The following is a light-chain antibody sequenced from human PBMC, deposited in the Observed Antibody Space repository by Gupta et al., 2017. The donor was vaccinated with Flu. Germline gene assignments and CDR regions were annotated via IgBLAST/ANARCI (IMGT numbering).Light chain of an antibody. V-gene: IGLV7-43*01. J-gene: IGLJ3*02. CDR2: SAT. CDR3: LLYYPGTWV. CDR1: TGAVTGTYY. Sequence: HIVVTEELSLVVSSGGTVTLTCACKTGAVTGTYYPNWFQQKPGQAPTALIYSATNKHSWTPARFSGSLLGGKAALTLSVVQPDDEADYYCLLYYPGTWVFGGGTKLTVL.